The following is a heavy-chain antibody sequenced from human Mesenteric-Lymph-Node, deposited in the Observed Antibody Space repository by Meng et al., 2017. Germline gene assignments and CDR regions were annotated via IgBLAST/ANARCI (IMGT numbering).Heavy chain of an antibody. CDR3: ARDYYDSSGDYYYGMDV. CDR2: ISDNAGST. D-gene: IGHD3-22*01. J-gene: IGHJ6*02. Sequence: GESLKISCAASGFTFSSYAMSWVRQAPGKGLEWVSAISDNAGSTYYADSVKGRFTISRDNAKNSLYLQMNSLRAEDTAVYYCARDYYDSSGDYYYGMDVWGQGTTVTVSS. CDR1: GFTFSSYA. V-gene: IGHV3-23*01.